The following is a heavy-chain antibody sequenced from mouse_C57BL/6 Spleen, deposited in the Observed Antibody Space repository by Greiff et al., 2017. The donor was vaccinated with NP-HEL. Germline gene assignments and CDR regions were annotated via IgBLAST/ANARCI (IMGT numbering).Heavy chain of an antibody. D-gene: IGHD3-1*01. V-gene: IGHV1-9*01. CDR2: ILPGGGST. J-gene: IGHJ4*01. CDR3: ARRGLRNAMDY. Sequence: QVQLQQSGAELMKPGASVKLSCKATGYTFTGYWIEWVKQRPGHGLEWIGEILPGGGSTNYNEKFKGKATFTADTSSNTAYMQLSSLTTEDSAIYYCARRGLRNAMDYWGQGTSVTVSS. CDR1: GYTFTGYW.